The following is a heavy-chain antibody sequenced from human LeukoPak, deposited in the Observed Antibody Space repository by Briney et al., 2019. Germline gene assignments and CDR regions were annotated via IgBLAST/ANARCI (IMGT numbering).Heavy chain of an antibody. CDR2: IYTSGST. J-gene: IGHJ3*02. D-gene: IGHD2-2*01. Sequence: PSQTLSLTCTVSGGSISSGSYYWSWIRQPAGKGLEWIGRIYTSGSTNYNPSLKSRVTISVDTSKNQFSLKLSSVTAADAAVYYCARAQSEDIVVVPAAILDAFDIWGQGTMVTVSS. CDR1: GGSISSGSYY. CDR3: ARAQSEDIVVVPAAILDAFDI. V-gene: IGHV4-61*02.